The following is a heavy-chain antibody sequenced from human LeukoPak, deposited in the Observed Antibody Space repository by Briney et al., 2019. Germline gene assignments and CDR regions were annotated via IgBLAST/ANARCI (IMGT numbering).Heavy chain of an antibody. CDR2: INPSGGST. V-gene: IGHV1-46*01. Sequence: ASVKVSCKAAGYSFTGFYIHWVRQAPGQGLEWMGIINPSGGSTSYPQKFQGRVTMTRDTSTSTVYMELTSLRSGDTAVYYCAREFGDNRKPFDVWGQGTMVTVSS. D-gene: IGHD3-16*01. CDR1: GYSFTGFY. J-gene: IGHJ3*01. CDR3: AREFGDNRKPFDV.